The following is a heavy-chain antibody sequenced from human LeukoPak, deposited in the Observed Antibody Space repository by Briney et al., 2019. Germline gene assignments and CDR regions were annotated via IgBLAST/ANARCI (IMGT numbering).Heavy chain of an antibody. Sequence: GGSLRLSCAASGFTFSSYAMSWVRQAPGKGLEWVSAISGSGGSTYYADSVRGRFTISRDNSKNTLCLQMNSLRAEDTAVYYCAKDRPVTISIFDYWGQGTLVTVSS. J-gene: IGHJ4*02. CDR2: ISGSGGST. D-gene: IGHD4-11*01. CDR3: AKDRPVTISIFDY. CDR1: GFTFSSYA. V-gene: IGHV3-23*01.